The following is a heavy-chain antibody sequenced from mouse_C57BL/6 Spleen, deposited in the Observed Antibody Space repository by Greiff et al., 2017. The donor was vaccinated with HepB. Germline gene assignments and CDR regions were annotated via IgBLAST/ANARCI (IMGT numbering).Heavy chain of an antibody. D-gene: IGHD1-1*02. CDR3: ARLGGKAY. Sequence: QVQLQQSGPELVKPGASVKISCKASGYAFSSSWMNWVKQRPGKGLEWIGRIYPGDGDTNYNGKFKGKATLTADKSSSTAYLQLSSLTSEDSAVYFCARLGGKAYWGQGTLVTVSA. CDR2: IYPGDGDT. J-gene: IGHJ3*01. V-gene: IGHV1-82*01. CDR1: GYAFSSSW.